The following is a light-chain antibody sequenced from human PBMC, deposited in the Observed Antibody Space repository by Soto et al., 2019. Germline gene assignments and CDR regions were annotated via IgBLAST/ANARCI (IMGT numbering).Light chain of an antibody. J-gene: IGKJ5*01. V-gene: IGKV3-11*01. CDR2: DAY. CDR3: QQRHMWPIT. CDR1: QSFRGL. Sequence: EVVLTQSPVTLSLSPGERATLSFKASQSFRGLLAWYQQKPGQAPRLLMYDAYNRATGIPPRFSGSGYGTDFTLTISSLEPEDSAVYYCQQRHMWPITFGQGTRLEIK.